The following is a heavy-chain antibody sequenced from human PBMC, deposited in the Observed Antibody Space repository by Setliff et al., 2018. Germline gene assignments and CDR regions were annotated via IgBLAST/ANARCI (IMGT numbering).Heavy chain of an antibody. V-gene: IGHV2-26*01. CDR3: ARAYYDSSGYYPLVY. J-gene: IGHJ4*02. CDR2: IFSNDEK. D-gene: IGHD3-22*01. Sequence: SGPTLVNPTETLTLTCSVSGFSLSNSLMGVSWIRQPPGKALEWLAHIFSNDEKSYSTSLKSRLTISKDTSKSQVVLTMTNMDPVDTATYYCARAYYDSSGYYPLVYWGQGTLVTVSS. CDR1: GFSLSNSLMG.